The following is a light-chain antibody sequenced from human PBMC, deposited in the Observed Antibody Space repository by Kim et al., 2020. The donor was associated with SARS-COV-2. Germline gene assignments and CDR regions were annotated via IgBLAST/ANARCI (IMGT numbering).Light chain of an antibody. CDR1: QGSSEY. CDR2: AAS. V-gene: IGKV1-39*01. Sequence: SVGDRVNITSQASQGSSEYLNWYQQKTGTAPRLLIYAASNLQSGVPSRFSGGGSGTDFTLTISSLQPGDFATYYCQQSHSTPWTFGQGTKVEIK. J-gene: IGKJ1*01. CDR3: QQSHSTPWT.